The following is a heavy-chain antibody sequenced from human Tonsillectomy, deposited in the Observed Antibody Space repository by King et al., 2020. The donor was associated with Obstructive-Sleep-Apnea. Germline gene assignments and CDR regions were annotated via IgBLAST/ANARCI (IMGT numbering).Heavy chain of an antibody. Sequence: VQLVESGGGVVQPGRSLRLSCAASGFTFSSYAMHWVRQAPGKGLEWVAVISYDGSNKYYADSVKGRFTISRDNSKNTLYLQMNSLRPEDTAGYYCARGCKGKVYGGYGMDVWGQGTTVTVSS. V-gene: IGHV3-30*04. D-gene: IGHD2-8*01. J-gene: IGHJ6*02. CDR1: GFTFSSYA. CDR3: ARGCKGKVYGGYGMDV. CDR2: ISYDGSNK.